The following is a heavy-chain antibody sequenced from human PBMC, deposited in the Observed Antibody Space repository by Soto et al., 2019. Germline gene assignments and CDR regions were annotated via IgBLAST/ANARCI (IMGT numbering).Heavy chain of an antibody. CDR3: AKGQRLLWFGELLSWFDP. J-gene: IGHJ5*02. CDR1: GGSISSSSYY. V-gene: IGHV4-39*01. D-gene: IGHD3-10*01. Sequence: SETLSLTCTVSGGSISSSSYYWGWIRQPPGKGLEWIGSIYYSGSTYYNPSLKSRVTISVDTSKNQFSLKLSSVTAADTAVYYCAKGQRLLWFGELLSWFDPWGQGTLVTVSS. CDR2: IYYSGST.